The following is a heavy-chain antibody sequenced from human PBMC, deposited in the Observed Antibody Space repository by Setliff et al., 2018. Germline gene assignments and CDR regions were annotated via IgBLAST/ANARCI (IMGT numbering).Heavy chain of an antibody. CDR3: ARTKMDVVAAAAKYTSLDV. J-gene: IGHJ6*02. CDR1: GGTFSNHA. V-gene: IGHV1-69*10. D-gene: IGHD6-13*01. CDR2: IIPLLETS. Sequence: SVKVSCKVAGGTFSNHAIGWVRQAPGQGLEWMGGIIPLLETSKYAQKFQGRVTITADQTTNTAHMEVSSLRSEDTAVYYCARTKMDVVAAAAKYTSLDVWGQGTSVTVSS.